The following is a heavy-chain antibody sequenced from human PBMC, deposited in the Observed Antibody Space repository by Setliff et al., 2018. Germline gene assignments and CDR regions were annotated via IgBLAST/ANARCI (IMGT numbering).Heavy chain of an antibody. J-gene: IGHJ6*03. CDR3: AREGRSSTRGWYMDA. CDR1: NFSLTSGFF. V-gene: IGHV4-38-2*02. Sequence: KTSETLSLTCTVSNFSLTSGFFWAWVRQPPGKGLEWIATVYHRGSTDYKPSLKSPATISVDTSKNQFSLKLTSMTAADTAVYFCAREGRSSTRGWYMDAWGKGTSVTVSS. D-gene: IGHD2-2*01. CDR2: VYHRGST.